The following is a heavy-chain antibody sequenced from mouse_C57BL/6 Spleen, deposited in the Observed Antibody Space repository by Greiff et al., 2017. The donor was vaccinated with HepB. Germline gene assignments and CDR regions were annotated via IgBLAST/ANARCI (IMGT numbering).Heavy chain of an antibody. Sequence: EVQLVESGGGLVQPGGSLSLSCAASGFTFTDYYMSWVRQPPGKALEWLGFIRNKANGYTTEYSASVKGRFTISRDNSQSILYLQMNALRAEDSATYYCARSPYDYDGYYFDYWGQGTTLTVSS. CDR3: ARSPYDYDGYYFDY. CDR1: GFTFTDYY. CDR2: IRNKANGYTT. D-gene: IGHD2-4*01. V-gene: IGHV7-3*01. J-gene: IGHJ2*01.